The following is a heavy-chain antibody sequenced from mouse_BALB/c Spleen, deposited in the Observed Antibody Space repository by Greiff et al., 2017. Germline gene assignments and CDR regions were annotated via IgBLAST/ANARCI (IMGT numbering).Heavy chain of an antibody. Sequence: EVKLVESGGGLVKPGGSLKLSCAASGFTFSSYTMSWVRQTPEKRLEWVATISSGGSYTYSPDSVKGRFTISRDNAKNTLYLQMSSLKSEDTAMYYCTRDYYGSSYTYFDYWGQGTTLTVSA. J-gene: IGHJ2*01. D-gene: IGHD1-1*01. V-gene: IGHV5-6-4*01. CDR2: ISSGGSYT. CDR1: GFTFSSYT. CDR3: TRDYYGSSYTYFDY.